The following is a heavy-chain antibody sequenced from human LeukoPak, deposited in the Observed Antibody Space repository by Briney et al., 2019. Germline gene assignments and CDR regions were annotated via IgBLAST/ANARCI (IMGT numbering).Heavy chain of an antibody. CDR1: GGSISSYY. D-gene: IGHD5-18*01. J-gene: IGHJ4*02. Sequence: SETLSLTCNVSGGSISSYYWSWIRQPPGKGLEWIGEINHSGSTNYNPSLKSRVTISVDTSKNQFSLKLSSVTAADTAVYYCARAWIQLWLFDYWGQGTLVTVSS. CDR2: INHSGST. CDR3: ARAWIQLWLFDY. V-gene: IGHV4-34*01.